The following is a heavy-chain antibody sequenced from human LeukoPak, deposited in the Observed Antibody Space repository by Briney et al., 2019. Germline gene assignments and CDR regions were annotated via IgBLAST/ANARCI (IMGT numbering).Heavy chain of an antibody. CDR2: IIPTFGTA. CDR1: GGTFSSYA. D-gene: IGHD1-14*01. V-gene: IGHV1-69*13. J-gene: IGHJ4*02. Sequence: SVKVSCKASGGTFSSYAISWVRQGPGQGLEWMGGIIPTFGTANYAQKFQGRVTITADESTSTAYMELSSLRSEDTAVYYCARAGLTFYCFDYWGQGTLVTVSS. CDR3: ARAGLTFYCFDY.